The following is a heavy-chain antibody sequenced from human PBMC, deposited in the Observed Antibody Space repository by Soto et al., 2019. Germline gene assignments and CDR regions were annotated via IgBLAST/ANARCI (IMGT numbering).Heavy chain of an antibody. Sequence: ASVKVSCKASGYTFTIYGISWVRQAPGQGLEWMGWISAYNGNTNYAQKLQGRVTMTTDTSTSTAYMELRSLRSDDTAVYYCARDPGYCSGDSCRDFDYWGQGTLVTVSS. V-gene: IGHV1-18*01. CDR1: GYTFTIYG. D-gene: IGHD2-15*01. CDR3: ARDPGYCSGDSCRDFDY. J-gene: IGHJ4*02. CDR2: ISAYNGNT.